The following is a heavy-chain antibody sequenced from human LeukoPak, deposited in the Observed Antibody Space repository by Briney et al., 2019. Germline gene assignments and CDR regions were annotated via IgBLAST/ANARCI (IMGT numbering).Heavy chain of an antibody. CDR2: ISSSSSYI. D-gene: IGHD5-24*01. CDR3: ARGEEKATITALDS. V-gene: IGHV3-21*01. CDR1: GFTFSNYD. J-gene: IGHJ4*02. Sequence: PGGSLRFSCAASGFTFSNYDMHWVRQALGKGLEWVSAISSSSSYIYYADSIKGRFTISRDNAENSLYLQMNSLRAVDTAVYFCARGEEKATITALDSWGQGTLVTVSS.